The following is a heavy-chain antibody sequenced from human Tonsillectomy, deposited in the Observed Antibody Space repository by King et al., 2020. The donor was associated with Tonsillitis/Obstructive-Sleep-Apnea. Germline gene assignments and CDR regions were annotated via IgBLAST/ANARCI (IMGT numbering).Heavy chain of an antibody. CDR3: ASDYDFWSGHSYYFDY. Sequence: VQLVESGGGLVKPGGSLRLSCAASGFTFSSDSSNWFRQAPGKGLEWVSSSIRSSTLIYYAASVKGRFTISRDNAKNSLYLQMNSLRAEDTAVYYCASDYDFWSGHSYYFDYWGQGTLVTVSS. D-gene: IGHD3-3*01. CDR1: GFTFSSDS. J-gene: IGHJ4*02. CDR2: SIRSSTLI. V-gene: IGHV3-21*01.